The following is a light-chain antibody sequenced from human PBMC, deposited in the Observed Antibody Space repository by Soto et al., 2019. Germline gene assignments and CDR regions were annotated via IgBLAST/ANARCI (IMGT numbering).Light chain of an antibody. CDR1: SSNVGTNV. CDR2: SNN. J-gene: IGLJ2*01. V-gene: IGLV1-44*01. Sequence: QSVLTQPPSASGTPGQRVTISCSGSSSNVGTNVVNWYQQLPGTAPKLLIYSNNQRPSGVPDRFSGSKSGTSASLAISGLQSEDEAEYHCAAWDDSLSVLFGGGTKVTVL. CDR3: AAWDDSLSVL.